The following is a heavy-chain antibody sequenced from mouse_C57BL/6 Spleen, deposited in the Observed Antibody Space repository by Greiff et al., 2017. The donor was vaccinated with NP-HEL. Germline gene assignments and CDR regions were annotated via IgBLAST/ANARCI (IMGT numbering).Heavy chain of an antibody. D-gene: IGHD2-3*01. J-gene: IGHJ4*01. CDR3: TSMILYAMDY. CDR2: ISSGGDYI. CDR1: GFTFSRYA. Sequence: EVKVEESGEGLVKPGGSLKLSCAASGFTFSRYAMSWVRQTPEKRLEWVAYISSGGDYIYYADTVKGRFTISRDNARNTLYLQMSSLKSEDTAMYYCTSMILYAMDYWGQGTSVTVSS. V-gene: IGHV5-9-1*02.